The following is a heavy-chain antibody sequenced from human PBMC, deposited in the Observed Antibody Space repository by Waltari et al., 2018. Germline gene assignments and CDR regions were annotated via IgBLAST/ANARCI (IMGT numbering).Heavy chain of an antibody. V-gene: IGHV4-59*01. Sequence: QVQLQESGSRPVKPSETLSLTCTVSGGSFPNYYWSWIRLPPGKGLEWIAFIDDRGSTTYNPSLKSRVTILLDTSKKQFSLKLGSATAADTAVYYCARGPPSLYYYIDVWGKGTSVTVSS. CDR3: ARGPPSLYYYIDV. J-gene: IGHJ6*03. CDR2: IDDRGST. D-gene: IGHD3-16*01. CDR1: GGSFPNYY.